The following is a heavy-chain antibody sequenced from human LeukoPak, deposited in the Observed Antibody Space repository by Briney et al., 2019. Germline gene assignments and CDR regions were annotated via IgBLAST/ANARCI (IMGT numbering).Heavy chain of an antibody. D-gene: IGHD6-13*01. CDR3: ARWEQQLEAFDI. Sequence: GASVKVSCKASGYTFTSYGISWVRQAPGQGLEWVGWISAYNGNTNYAQKLQGRVTMTTDTSTSTAYMELSSLRSEDTAVYYCARWEQQLEAFDIWGQGTMVTVSS. J-gene: IGHJ3*02. CDR2: ISAYNGNT. V-gene: IGHV1-18*01. CDR1: GYTFTSYG.